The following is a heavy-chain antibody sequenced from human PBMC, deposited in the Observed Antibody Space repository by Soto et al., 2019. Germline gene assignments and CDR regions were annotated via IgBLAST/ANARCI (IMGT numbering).Heavy chain of an antibody. V-gene: IGHV3-33*01. CDR3: ARESSYNWFDP. J-gene: IGHJ5*02. Sequence: VAVIWYDGSNKYYADSVKGRFTISRDNSKNTLYLQMNSLRAEDTAVYYCARESSYNWFDPWGQGTLVTVSS. D-gene: IGHD2-15*01. CDR2: IWYDGSNK.